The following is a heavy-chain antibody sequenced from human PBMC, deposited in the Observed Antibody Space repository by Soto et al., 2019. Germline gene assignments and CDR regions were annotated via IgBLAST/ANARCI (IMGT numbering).Heavy chain of an antibody. D-gene: IGHD6-19*01. CDR1: GFTFSDHA. V-gene: IGHV3-30*18. J-gene: IGHJ4*02. CDR3: AKGGRQWLVTSDFNY. CDR2: VSHDGRNT. Sequence: VPLVESGGGVVQPGRSLRLSCAASGFTFSDHAMHWVSQAPGKGLEWVAVVSHDGRNTHYADSVKGRFTISRDSSKNTVSLEMTSLRAEDTAVYYCAKGGRQWLVTSDFNYWGQGALVTVSS.